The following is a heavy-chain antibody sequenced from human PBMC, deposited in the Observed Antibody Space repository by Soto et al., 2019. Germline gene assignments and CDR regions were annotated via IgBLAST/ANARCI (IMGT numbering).Heavy chain of an antibody. CDR1: GGSFSGYY. CDR2: INHSGST. CDR3: ARGPLRGRAAQGGDFDH. J-gene: IGHJ4*02. V-gene: IGHV4-34*01. Sequence: QVQLQQWGAGLLKPSETLSLTCAVYGGSFSGYYWSWIRQPPGKGLEWIGEINHSGSTNYNPSLKSRVTISVDTSKNQFSLKLSSVTAADTAVYYCARGPLRGRAAQGGDFDHWGQGTLVTVSS. D-gene: IGHD6-6*01.